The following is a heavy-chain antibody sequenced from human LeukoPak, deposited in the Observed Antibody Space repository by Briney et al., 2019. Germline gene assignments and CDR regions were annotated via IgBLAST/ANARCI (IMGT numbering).Heavy chain of an antibody. CDR2: IVVGSGNT. Sequence: SVRVSCKASGFTFTSSAMQWVRQARGQRLEWIGWIVVGSGNTNYAQKFQERVTITRDMSTSTAYMELSSLRSEDTAVYYCAASTEPIHRYSAGVVPTYWYFDLWGRGTLVTVSS. D-gene: IGHD1-14*01. J-gene: IGHJ2*01. CDR3: AASTEPIHRYSAGVVPTYWYFDL. CDR1: GFTFTSSA. V-gene: IGHV1-58*02.